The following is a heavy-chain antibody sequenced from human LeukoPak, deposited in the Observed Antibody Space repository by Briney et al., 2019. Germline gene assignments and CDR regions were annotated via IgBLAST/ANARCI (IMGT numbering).Heavy chain of an antibody. D-gene: IGHD3-10*01. V-gene: IGHV4-38-2*02. CDR2: IYHSGST. CDR3: ARDNAYYGSGRNNWFDP. J-gene: IGHJ5*02. CDR1: GYSISRGYY. Sequence: SETLSLTCTVSGYSISRGYYWGWIRQPPGKGLEWIGSIYHSGSTYYNPSLKSRVTISVDTSKNQFSLKLSSVTAADTAVYYCARDNAYYGSGRNNWFDPWGQGTLVTVSS.